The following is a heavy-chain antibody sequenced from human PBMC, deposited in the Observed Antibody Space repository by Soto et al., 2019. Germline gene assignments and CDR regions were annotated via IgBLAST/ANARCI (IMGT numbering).Heavy chain of an antibody. Sequence: HVKLVQSGAEVKKPGASVKVSCKVSGYSLSKISMYWVRQAPGKGLEWLGSFDPEDGETLFAQKFQGRALMTEDTSSDTAYLTLSSLRSDDTAVYFCATGITTNCFVGRCFDYWGQGTLVTVSS. V-gene: IGHV1-24*01. CDR1: GYSLSKIS. CDR3: ATGITTNCFVGRCFDY. CDR2: FDPEDGET. J-gene: IGHJ4*02. D-gene: IGHD2-2*01.